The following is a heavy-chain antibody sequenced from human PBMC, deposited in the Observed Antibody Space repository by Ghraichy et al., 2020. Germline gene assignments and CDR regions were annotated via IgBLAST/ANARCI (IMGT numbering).Heavy chain of an antibody. D-gene: IGHD3-22*01. V-gene: IGHV4-39*01. CDR2: IYYSGST. CDR3: AKWSFSRDGNYLDSSVFDY. CDR1: GGSINGNVYY. Sequence: SETLSLTCTVSGGSINGNVYYWGWIRQPPGKGLEWIGSIYYSGSTYYNPYLKSRVTISVDTSRNQFSLKLNSVTAADTAVYYCAKWSFSRDGNYLDSSVFDYWGQGTLVTVSS. J-gene: IGHJ4*02.